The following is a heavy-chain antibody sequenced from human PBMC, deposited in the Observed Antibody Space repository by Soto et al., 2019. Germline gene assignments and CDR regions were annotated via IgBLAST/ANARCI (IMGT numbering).Heavy chain of an antibody. CDR1: GFTFSSYW. Sequence: EVQLVESGGGLVQPGGSLRLSCAASGFTFSSYWMSWVRQAPGKGLEWVANIKQDGSEKYYVDSVKGRFTISRDNAKNSLYLQMNRLRAEDTAVYYGARTRPGVVGYFDYWGQGTLVTVSS. CDR3: ARTRPGVVGYFDY. D-gene: IGHD3-22*01. V-gene: IGHV3-7*05. J-gene: IGHJ4*02. CDR2: IKQDGSEK.